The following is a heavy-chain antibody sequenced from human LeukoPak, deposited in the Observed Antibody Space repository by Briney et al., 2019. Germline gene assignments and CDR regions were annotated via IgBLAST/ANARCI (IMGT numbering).Heavy chain of an antibody. D-gene: IGHD6-13*01. V-gene: IGHV4-59*08. CDR3: ARHGYGSSFNWYFDL. CDR1: GGSISSYY. Sequence: SETLSLTCTVSGGSISSYYWSWIRQPPGKGLEWIGYIYYSGSTNYNPSLKSRVTISVDTSKNQFSLKLSSVTAADTAVYYCARHGYGSSFNWYFDLWGRGTWSLSPQ. J-gene: IGHJ2*01. CDR2: IYYSGST.